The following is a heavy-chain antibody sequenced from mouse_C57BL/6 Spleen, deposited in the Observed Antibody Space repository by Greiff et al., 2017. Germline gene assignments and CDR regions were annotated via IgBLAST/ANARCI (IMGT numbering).Heavy chain of an antibody. CDR3: ARRRFGY. CDR1: GYTFTSYW. Sequence: VQLQQPGAELVRPGTSVKLSCKASGYTFTSYWMHWVKQRPGQGLEWIGVIDPSDSYTNYTQKFKGKATLTVDTATSTTYMQLSSLTSEDSAVYYCARRRFGYWGQGTTLTVSS. J-gene: IGHJ2*01. V-gene: IGHV1-59*01. CDR2: IDPSDSYT.